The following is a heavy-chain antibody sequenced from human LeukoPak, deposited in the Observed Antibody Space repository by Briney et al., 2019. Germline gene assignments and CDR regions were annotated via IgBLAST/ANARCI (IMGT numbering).Heavy chain of an antibody. CDR1: GFTFSSYA. CDR3: AKGPVFGPDAFDI. J-gene: IGHJ3*02. V-gene: IGHV3-23*01. D-gene: IGHD3-3*01. CDR2: ISGSGGST. Sequence: PGGSLRLSCAASGFTFSSYAMSWVRQAPGKGLEWVSGISGSGGSTYYADSVKGRFTISRDNSKNTLYLQMNSLRAEDTAVYYCAKGPVFGPDAFDIWGQGTMVTVSS.